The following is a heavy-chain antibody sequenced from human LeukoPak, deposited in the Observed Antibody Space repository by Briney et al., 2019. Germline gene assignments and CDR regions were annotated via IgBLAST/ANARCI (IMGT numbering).Heavy chain of an antibody. CDR1: GGSISSGGYY. CDR3: AREAPVWSGNYYYMDV. CDR2: IYHSGST. D-gene: IGHD3-10*01. V-gene: IGHV4-30-2*01. Sequence: SQTLSLTCTVSGGSISSGGYYWSWIRQPPGKGLEWIGYIYHSGSTYYNPSLKSRVTISVDRSKNQFSLKLSSVTAADTAVYYCAREAPVWSGNYYYMDVWGKGTTVTVSS. J-gene: IGHJ6*03.